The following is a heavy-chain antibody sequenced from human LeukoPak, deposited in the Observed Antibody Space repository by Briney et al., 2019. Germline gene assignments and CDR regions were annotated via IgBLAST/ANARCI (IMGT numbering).Heavy chain of an antibody. D-gene: IGHD2-15*01. CDR1: GFIFSNYW. J-gene: IGHJ4*02. V-gene: IGHV3-74*01. Sequence: GGSLRLSCAPSGFIFSNYWMHWVHQVPGKGLVWVSHINGDGTSTSYADSVKGRFTISRDNARNTLYLQMNSLRPEDTAVYYCGRGYPVAAKDYWGQGTLVTVSS. CDR2: INGDGTST. CDR3: GRGYPVAAKDY.